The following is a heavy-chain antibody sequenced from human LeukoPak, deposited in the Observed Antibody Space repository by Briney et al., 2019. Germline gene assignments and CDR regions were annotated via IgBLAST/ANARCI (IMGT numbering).Heavy chain of an antibody. J-gene: IGHJ4*02. CDR3: AKDYYGPSGGIDY. CDR2: ISYDGSNK. CDR1: GFTFSSYA. D-gene: IGHD3-10*01. Sequence: GRSLRLSCAASGFTFSSYAMHWVRQAPGKGREWVAVISYDGSNKYYADSVKGQFTISRDNSKNTLYLQMNSLRAEDTAVYYCAKDYYGPSGGIDYWGQGTLVTVSS. V-gene: IGHV3-30-3*02.